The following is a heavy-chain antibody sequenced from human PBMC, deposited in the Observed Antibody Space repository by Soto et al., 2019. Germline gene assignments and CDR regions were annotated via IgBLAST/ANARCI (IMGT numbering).Heavy chain of an antibody. Sequence: PXESLKIFWKGSGYNFAGYWLAWVRQMPGKGLDLMGIIYPSDSDTRYRPSFQGQVTISADRSISSAYLQWSSLRASDTAMYYCARGGVSTRTFDHWGQGTPVTVSS. CDR1: GYNFAGYW. J-gene: IGHJ4*02. V-gene: IGHV5-51*01. CDR3: ARGGVSTRTFDH. CDR2: IYPSDSDT. D-gene: IGHD1-1*01.